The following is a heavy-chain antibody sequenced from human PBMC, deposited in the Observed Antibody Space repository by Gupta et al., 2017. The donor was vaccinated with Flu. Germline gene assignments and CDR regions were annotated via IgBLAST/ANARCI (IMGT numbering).Heavy chain of an antibody. CDR2: ISSSRSTI. J-gene: IGHJ6*03. Sequence: TFSDYYMSWIRQAPGKGLEWVSYISSSRSTIYYADSVKGRFTISRDDAKNSLYLQMNSLRAEDTAIYYWARVVRGYYYVDVWGKGTTVTVSS. CDR1: TFSDYY. CDR3: ARVVRGYYYVDV. V-gene: IGHV3-11*01.